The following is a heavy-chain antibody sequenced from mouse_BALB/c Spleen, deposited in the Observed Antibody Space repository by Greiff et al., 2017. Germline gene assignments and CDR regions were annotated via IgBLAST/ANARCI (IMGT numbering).Heavy chain of an antibody. V-gene: IGHV1-15*01. CDR3: TTSGDY. Sequence: QVQLQQSGAELVRPGASVTLSCKASGYTFTDYEMHWVKQTPVHGLEWIGAIDPETGGTAYNQKFKGKATLTADKSSSTAYMELRSLTSEDSAVYYCTTSGDYWGQGTTLTVSS. CDR2: IDPETGGT. CDR1: GYTFTDYE. D-gene: IGHD3-1*01. J-gene: IGHJ2*01.